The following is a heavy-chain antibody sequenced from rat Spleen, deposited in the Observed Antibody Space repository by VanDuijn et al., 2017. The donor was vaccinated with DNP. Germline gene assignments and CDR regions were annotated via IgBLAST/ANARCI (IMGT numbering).Heavy chain of an antibody. D-gene: IGHD1-5*01. V-gene: IGHV5-31*01. J-gene: IGHJ2*01. CDR3: ARHIGTGYFDY. Sequence: EVQLVESGGGPVQPGRSLKLSCVASGFIFSNYWMTWIRQAPGKGLEWVASISNAGDNTYYSDSVKGRFSLPRDNAQSTLYLQVNSLRSEDTASYYCARHIGTGYFDYWGQGVMVTVSS. CDR2: ISNAGDNT. CDR1: GFIFSNYW.